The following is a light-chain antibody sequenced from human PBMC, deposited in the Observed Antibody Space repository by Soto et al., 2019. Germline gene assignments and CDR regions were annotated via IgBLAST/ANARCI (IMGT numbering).Light chain of an antibody. CDR3: QQRSNWPPIT. J-gene: IGKJ5*01. V-gene: IGKV3-11*01. CDR1: QSVSSY. CDR2: DAS. Sequence: EIVSTQSTSNLSLSPGERTTLSCRASQSVSSYLAWYQQKPGQAPRLLIYDASNRATGIPARFSGSGSGTDLTLTISSLEPEDFAVYYCQQRSNWPPITFGQGTRLEIK.